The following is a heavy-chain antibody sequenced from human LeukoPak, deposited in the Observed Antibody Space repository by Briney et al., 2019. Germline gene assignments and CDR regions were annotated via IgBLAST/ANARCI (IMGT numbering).Heavy chain of an antibody. J-gene: IGHJ4*02. CDR1: GYSISSGYY. V-gene: IGHV4-38-2*02. CDR2: TYHRGST. Sequence: SETLSLTCTVSGYSISSGYYWGWIRQPPGKGLEWIGSTYHRGSTYYNPSLKSRVTISVDTSKNQFSLKLTSVTAADTAVYYCARMGLLSPGAYLDYWGQGTLVTVSS. CDR3: ARMGLLSPGAYLDY. D-gene: IGHD1-26*01.